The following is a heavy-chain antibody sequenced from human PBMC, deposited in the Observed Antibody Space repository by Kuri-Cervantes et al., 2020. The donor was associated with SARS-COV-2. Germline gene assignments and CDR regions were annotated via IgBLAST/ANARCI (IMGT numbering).Heavy chain of an antibody. V-gene: IGHV3-43D*03. CDR1: GFTFDDYA. CDR3: SKDIGGGYCSGGSCYSGGPFDY. J-gene: IGHJ4*02. CDR2: ISRAGGST. Sequence: GGSLRLSCVASGFTFDDYAMHRVRHAPGKGLEWVSLISRAGGSTYYADSVKGRFTISRDNSKNSLYLQMNSLRAEDTALYYCSKDIGGGYCSGGSCYSGGPFDYWGQGTLVTISS. D-gene: IGHD2-15*01.